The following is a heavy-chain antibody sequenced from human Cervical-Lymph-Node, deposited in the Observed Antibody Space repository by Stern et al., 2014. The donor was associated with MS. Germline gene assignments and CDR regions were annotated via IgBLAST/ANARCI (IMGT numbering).Heavy chain of an antibody. CDR1: GFTFSTFS. J-gene: IGHJ4*02. V-gene: IGHV3-21*01. D-gene: IGHD6-19*01. CDR2: ISSSSTYK. Sequence: EVQLEESGGGLVKPGGSLRLSCAASGFTFSTFSMNWVRQAPGKGLEWVSSISSSSTYKYYADSVEGRFTISRDNAKNSVYLQMNSLRDDDTAVYYCARDEVAGDFDYWGQGTPVTVSS. CDR3: ARDEVAGDFDY.